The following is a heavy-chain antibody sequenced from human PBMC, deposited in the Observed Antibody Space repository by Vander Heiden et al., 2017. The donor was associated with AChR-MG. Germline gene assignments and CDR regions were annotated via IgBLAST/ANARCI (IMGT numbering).Heavy chain of an antibody. J-gene: IGHJ4*02. CDR2: ISSSSSYI. D-gene: IGHD4-17*01. CDR3: ARGGRDDYGDYDVGY. V-gene: IGHV3-21*01. CDR1: GFTFSSYS. Sequence: EVQLVESGGGLVKPGGSLRLSCAASGFTFSSYSMNWVRQAPGKGLEWVSSISSSSSYIYYADSVKGRFTISRDNAKNSLYLQMNSLRAEDTAVYYCARGGRDDYGDYDVGYWGQGTLVTVSS.